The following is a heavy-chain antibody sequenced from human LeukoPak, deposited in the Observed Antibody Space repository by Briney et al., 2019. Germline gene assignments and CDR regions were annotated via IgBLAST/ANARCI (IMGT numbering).Heavy chain of an antibody. V-gene: IGHV1-69*13. D-gene: IGHD1-1*01. CDR2: IIPIFDTA. Sequence: ASVKVSCKVSGGTFSSYAISWVRQAPGQGLEWMGGIIPIFDTANYAQKFQDRVKITADESSSTAYMELISLRSEDTAVYYCARELTTGNGHAWGQGTLVTVSS. CDR3: ARELTTGNGHA. J-gene: IGHJ4*02. CDR1: GGTFSSYA.